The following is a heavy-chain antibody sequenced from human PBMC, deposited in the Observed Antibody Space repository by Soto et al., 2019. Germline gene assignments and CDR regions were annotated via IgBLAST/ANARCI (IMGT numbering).Heavy chain of an antibody. J-gene: IGHJ4*02. V-gene: IGHV3-23*01. Sequence: EVQLLESGGGLVQPGGSLRLSCAASGFTFSSYAMSWVRQAPGKGLEWVSAISRIGSSTYYADSVKGRFTISRDNSKNTLYLQMNSLRAEDTAVYFCAKGSSGLRFLEWLSPHDYWGQATLVTVSS. CDR1: GFTFSSYA. D-gene: IGHD3-3*01. CDR2: ISRIGSST. CDR3: AKGSSGLRFLEWLSPHDY.